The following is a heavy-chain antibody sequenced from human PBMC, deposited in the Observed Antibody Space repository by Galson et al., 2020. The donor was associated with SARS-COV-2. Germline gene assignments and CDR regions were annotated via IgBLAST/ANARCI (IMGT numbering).Heavy chain of an antibody. D-gene: IGHD6-19*01. CDR1: AFSLRTSGMR. CDR2: IDWDDDQ. CDR3: ARIDSSGCRGNY. Sequence: ESAPTMVKPTQTLTLTCSFPAFSLRTSGMRVRWIRQAPRKAPEWLARIDWDDDQYYSTSLKTKLTISKDTSKNQVGLTMTNMDPVDTAAYYCARIDSSGCRGNYWGQGTLVTVSS. J-gene: IGHJ4*02. V-gene: IGHV2-70D*14.